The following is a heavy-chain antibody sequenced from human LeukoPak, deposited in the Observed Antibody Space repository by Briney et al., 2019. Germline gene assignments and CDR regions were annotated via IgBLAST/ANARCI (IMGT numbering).Heavy chain of an antibody. Sequence: SETLSLTCAVYGGSFSGYHWSWIRQPPGKGLEWIGEINHSGSTNYNPSLKSRVTISVDTSKNQFSLKLSSVTAADTAVYYCARKGCSSTSCYTSRYYYYMDVWGKGTTVTVSS. D-gene: IGHD2-2*02. V-gene: IGHV4-34*01. CDR3: ARKGCSSTSCYTSRYYYYMDV. J-gene: IGHJ6*03. CDR2: INHSGST. CDR1: GGSFSGYH.